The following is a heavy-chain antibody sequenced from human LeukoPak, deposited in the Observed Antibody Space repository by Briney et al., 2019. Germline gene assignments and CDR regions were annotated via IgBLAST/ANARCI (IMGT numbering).Heavy chain of an antibody. D-gene: IGHD3-10*01. CDR3: ASNYYGSGSYWDY. V-gene: IGHV4-59*01. Sequence: PSETLSLTCTVSGGSISSYYWSWIRQPPGEGLEWIGYIYYSGSTNYNPSLKSRVTISVDTSKNQFSLNLSSVTAADTAVYYCASNYYGSGSYWDYWGQGTLVTVSS. CDR2: IYYSGST. J-gene: IGHJ4*02. CDR1: GGSISSYY.